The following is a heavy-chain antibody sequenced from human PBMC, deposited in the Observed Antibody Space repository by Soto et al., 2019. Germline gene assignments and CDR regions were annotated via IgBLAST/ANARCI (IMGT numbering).Heavy chain of an antibody. CDR1: GRSFSGYY. D-gene: IGHD3-3*01. J-gene: IGHJ6*02. V-gene: IGHV4-34*01. Sequence: PSETLSLTCAVYGRSFSGYYWSWIRQPPGKGLEWIGEINHSGSTNYNPSLKSRVTISVDTSKNQFSLKLSSVTAADTAVYYCARGPSYDFWSGYYYYGMDVWGQGTTVTVSS. CDR3: ARGPSYDFWSGYYYYGMDV. CDR2: INHSGST.